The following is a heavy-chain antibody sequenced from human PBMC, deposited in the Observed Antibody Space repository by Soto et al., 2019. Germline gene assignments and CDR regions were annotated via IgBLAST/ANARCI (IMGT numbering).Heavy chain of an antibody. J-gene: IGHJ6*02. CDR2: ISAYNGNT. Sequence: QVQLVQSGAEVKKPGAAVKVSCKASGYTFTSYGISWVRQAPGQGLEWMGWISAYNGNTNYAQKLQGRVTMTTDTTTSTGYMELRSLRSDDTDVYYCALGVVVAATRGYYYGMDVWGQGTTVTVSS. CDR3: ALGVVVAATRGYYYGMDV. V-gene: IGHV1-18*04. CDR1: GYTFTSYG. D-gene: IGHD2-15*01.